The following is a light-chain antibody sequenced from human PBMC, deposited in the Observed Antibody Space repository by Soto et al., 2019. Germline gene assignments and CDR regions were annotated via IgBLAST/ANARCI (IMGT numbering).Light chain of an antibody. CDR3: QQYNNWPPWT. J-gene: IGKJ1*01. CDR2: GAS. CDR1: QSVSSTY. Sequence: EIVLTQSPGTLSLSPGERATLSCRASQSVSSTYLAWYQQRPGQAPRLLIYGASNRATGIPDRFSGSGSGTDFTLTISRLEPEDFAVYHCQQYNNWPPWTFGQGTKVEIK. V-gene: IGKV3-20*01.